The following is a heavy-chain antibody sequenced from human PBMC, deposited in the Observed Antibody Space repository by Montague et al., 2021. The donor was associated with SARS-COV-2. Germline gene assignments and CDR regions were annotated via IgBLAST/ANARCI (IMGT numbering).Heavy chain of an antibody. Sequence: CAISGDSVSSNIATWNWIRQSPSRGLEWLGRTYYRSKWCNDYAESVKSRITIDPDTSMHQFSLHLNSVTPEDTAVYYCARIPVGSKYYFDFWGQGTLVTVSS. D-gene: IGHD2-2*01. V-gene: IGHV6-1*01. J-gene: IGHJ4*02. CDR1: GDSVSSNIAT. CDR3: ARIPVGSKYYFDF. CDR2: TYYRSKWCN.